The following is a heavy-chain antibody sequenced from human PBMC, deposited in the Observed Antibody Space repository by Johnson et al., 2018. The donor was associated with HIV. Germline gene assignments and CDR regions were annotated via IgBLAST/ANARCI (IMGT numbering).Heavy chain of an antibody. CDR2: IKWRGGST. Sequence: VHLVESGGGVVRPGGSLRLSCAASGFTFDDYGMSWVRQGPGKRLEWVSGIKWRGGSTGYTDSVRGRFTISRDSAQNSVSLQMNSLRGEDTALYYCAKGVASTTVAAFDIWGPGTMVTVSS. CDR3: AKGVASTTVAAFDI. V-gene: IGHV3-20*04. CDR1: GFTFDDYG. J-gene: IGHJ3*02. D-gene: IGHD4-17*01.